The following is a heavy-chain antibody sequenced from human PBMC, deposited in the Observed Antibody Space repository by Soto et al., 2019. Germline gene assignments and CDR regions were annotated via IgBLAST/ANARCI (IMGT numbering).Heavy chain of an antibody. CDR3: ARGVYGSGNYYTGPSAFDL. Sequence: QVQLEQSGAEVKKPGSSVKVSCKASGGTLSDHGVAWLRQAPGQGIEWMGGTIPVFNTAKYAQKFQGRVTVTADKFTNIAYMELSSLRSEDTAFYFCARGVYGSGNYYTGPSAFDLWGQGTMVIFSS. V-gene: IGHV1-69*06. J-gene: IGHJ3*01. CDR2: TIPVFNTA. CDR1: GGTLSDHG. D-gene: IGHD3-10*01.